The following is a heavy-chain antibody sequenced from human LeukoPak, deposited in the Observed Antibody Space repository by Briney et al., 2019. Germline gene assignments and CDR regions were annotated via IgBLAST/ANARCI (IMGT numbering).Heavy chain of an antibody. J-gene: IGHJ4*02. V-gene: IGHV1-2*02. CDR3: AKMAGILTGYYIPYYFDY. Sequence: GASVKVSCKASGYTFTGYYIHWVRQAPGQGLEWMGSIIPNSGGTNYAQKFQGRVTMTRDTSINTAYMELSRLRSDDTAVYYCAKMAGILTGYYIPYYFDYWGQGTLVTVSS. CDR2: IIPNSGGT. CDR1: GYTFTGYY. D-gene: IGHD3-9*01.